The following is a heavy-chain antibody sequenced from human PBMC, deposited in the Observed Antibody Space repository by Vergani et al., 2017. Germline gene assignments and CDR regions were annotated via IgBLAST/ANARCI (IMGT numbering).Heavy chain of an antibody. CDR1: GFTFSSYE. J-gene: IGHJ4*02. CDR3: ASERAGRYCSSTSCSEFVDY. Sequence: EVQLVESGGGLVQPGGSLRLSCAASGFTFSSYEMNWVRQAPGKGLAWVSYISSSGSTIYYADSVKGRVTISRDNAKNSLYLQMNSLRAEDTAVYYCASERAGRYCSSTSCSEFVDYWGQGTLVTVSS. D-gene: IGHD2-2*01. CDR2: ISSSGSTI. V-gene: IGHV3-48*03.